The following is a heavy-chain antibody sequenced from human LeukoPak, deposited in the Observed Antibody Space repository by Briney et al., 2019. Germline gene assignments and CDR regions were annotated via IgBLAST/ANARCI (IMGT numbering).Heavy chain of an antibody. Sequence: PSETLSLTCAVYGESFSGYYWSWIRQPPGKGLEWIGEINHTGSTNYNTSLKSRVTISVDTSKNQFSLNLSSVTAADAAVYFCARVGGDYTYYYHYGMDVWGQGTTVTVSS. CDR1: GESFSGYY. CDR2: INHTGST. D-gene: IGHD4-17*01. CDR3: ARVGGDYTYYYHYGMDV. V-gene: IGHV4-34*01. J-gene: IGHJ6*02.